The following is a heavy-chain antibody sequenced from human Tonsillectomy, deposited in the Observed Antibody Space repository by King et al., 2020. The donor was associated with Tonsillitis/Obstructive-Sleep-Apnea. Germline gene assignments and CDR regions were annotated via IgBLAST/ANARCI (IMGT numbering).Heavy chain of an antibody. V-gene: IGHV3-23*04. Sequence: VQLVESGGGLVQPGGSLRLSCAASGFTFSSYAMSWVRQAPGKGLEWVSAISGSGGSTYYADSVKGRFTISRDNSKNTLYLRMNSLRAEDTAVYYCAKDVGVGATRVRYFQHWGQGTLVTVSS. J-gene: IGHJ1*01. CDR3: AKDVGVGATRVRYFQH. CDR2: ISGSGGST. D-gene: IGHD1-26*01. CDR1: GFTFSSYA.